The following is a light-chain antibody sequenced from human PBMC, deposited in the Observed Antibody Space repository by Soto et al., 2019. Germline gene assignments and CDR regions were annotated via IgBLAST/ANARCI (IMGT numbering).Light chain of an antibody. J-gene: IGLJ2*01. CDR1: SSNIGAGYD. V-gene: IGLV1-40*01. CDR3: QSYDSSLSGSRV. CDR2: ANN. Sequence: QSALTQPPSVSGAPGQRVTISCTGGSSNIGAGYDVHWYQQLPGTAPKLLIYANNNRPSGVPDRFSGSKSGTSASLGITGLQAEDEADYYCQSYDSSLSGSRVFGGGTKLTVL.